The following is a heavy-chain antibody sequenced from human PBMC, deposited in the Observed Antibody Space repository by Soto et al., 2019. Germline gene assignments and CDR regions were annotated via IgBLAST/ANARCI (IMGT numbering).Heavy chain of an antibody. CDR3: ARDYGGAVLDYYNYGMEV. Sequence: ASEKVSCKASGYTFTSYGISWVRQAPGQGLEWIGWISAYNGNTNYSQKLQGRVTMATDTSTSTAYMELRSLRSDDTAVYYCARDYGGAVLDYYNYGMEVWCQGATV. J-gene: IGHJ6*02. CDR1: GYTFTSYG. V-gene: IGHV1-18*01. CDR2: ISAYNGNT. D-gene: IGHD2-8*01.